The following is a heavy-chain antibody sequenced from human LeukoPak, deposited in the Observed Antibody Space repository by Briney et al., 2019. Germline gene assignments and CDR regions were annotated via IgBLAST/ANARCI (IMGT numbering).Heavy chain of an antibody. D-gene: IGHD6-6*01. V-gene: IGHV4-39*01. J-gene: IGHJ6*03. Sequence: KASETLSLTCTVSGGSISSSSYYWGWIRQPPGKGLEWIGSIYYSGSTYYNPSLKSRVTISVDTSKNQFSLKLSSVTAADTAVYYCARGRVRAARKYYYYMDVWGKGTTVTVSS. CDR1: GGSISSSSYY. CDR3: ARGRVRAARKYYYYMDV. CDR2: IYYSGST.